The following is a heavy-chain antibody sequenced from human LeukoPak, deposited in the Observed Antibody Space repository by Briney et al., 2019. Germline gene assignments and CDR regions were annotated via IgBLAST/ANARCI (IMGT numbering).Heavy chain of an antibody. V-gene: IGHV3-48*04. CDR2: ISSDGSKI. CDR3: ARRIAALSRAPDY. Sequence: GGSLRLSCVASRFTFSTYNMDWVRQARGWGLGWVSYISSDGSKIIYADSVKGRFTISRDNFRNTLFLQMNSLRAEDTAVYYGARRIAALSRAPDYWGQGTLVTVSS. J-gene: IGHJ4*02. CDR1: RFTFSTYN. D-gene: IGHD6-6*01.